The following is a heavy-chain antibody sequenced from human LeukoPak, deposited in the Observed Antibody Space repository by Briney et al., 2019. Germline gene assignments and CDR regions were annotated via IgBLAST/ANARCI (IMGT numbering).Heavy chain of an antibody. Sequence: GESLKISCKGSGYRFTSYWIGWVRQMPGKGLEWIGIIHPGDSETRDSPSFQGQVTISADKSISTAYLQWSSLKASDTAMYYCARLRSGYFDYWGQGTLVTVSS. CDR1: GYRFTSYW. J-gene: IGHJ4*02. V-gene: IGHV5-51*01. D-gene: IGHD2-15*01. CDR3: ARLRSGYFDY. CDR2: IHPGDSET.